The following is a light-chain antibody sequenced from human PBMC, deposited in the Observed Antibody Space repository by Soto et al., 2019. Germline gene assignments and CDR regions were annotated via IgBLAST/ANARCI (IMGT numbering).Light chain of an antibody. V-gene: IGKV3-20*01. CDR3: QQYGSSPST. CDR1: QSVSSSY. CDR2: VAS. J-gene: IGKJ2*02. Sequence: EIVLTQSPGTLSLSPGERATLSCRASQSVSSSYLAWYQQKPGQAPRLLIYVASSRATGIPDRFSGGGSGTDFTLTISRLAPECFAVYYCQQYGSSPSTFGQGTKLEIK.